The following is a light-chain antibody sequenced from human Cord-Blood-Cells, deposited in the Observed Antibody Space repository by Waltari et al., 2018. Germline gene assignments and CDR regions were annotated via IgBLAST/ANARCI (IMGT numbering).Light chain of an antibody. J-gene: IGKJ2*01. V-gene: IGKV1-33*01. CDR1: QDISNY. CDR2: DAS. Sequence: DIQMTQSPSSLSASVGDRVTITCQASQDISNYVNWYQQKPGKAPKLLIYDASNLETGVPSRFSGSGSGTDFTFTISSLQPEDIATYYCQQYDNLSYTFGQGTKLEIK. CDR3: QQYDNLSYT.